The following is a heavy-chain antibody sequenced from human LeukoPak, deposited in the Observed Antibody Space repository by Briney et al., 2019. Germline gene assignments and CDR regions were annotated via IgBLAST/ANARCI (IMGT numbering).Heavy chain of an antibody. CDR1: GFIFSSYA. CDR2: ISYDGSNK. J-gene: IGHJ4*02. CDR3: ARDMEQWLVREVYY. V-gene: IGHV3-30-3*01. D-gene: IGHD6-19*01. Sequence: GSLRLSCAASGFIFSSYAMHWVRQAPGKGLEWVAVISYDGSNKYYGDSVKGRFTISRDNSKNTLYLQMNSLRAEDTAVYYCARDMEQWLVREVYYWGQGTLVTVSS.